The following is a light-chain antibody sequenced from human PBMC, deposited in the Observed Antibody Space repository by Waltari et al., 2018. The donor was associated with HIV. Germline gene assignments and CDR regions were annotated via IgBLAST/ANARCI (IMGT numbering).Light chain of an antibody. V-gene: IGLV4-69*01. Sequence: LVLTQSPSASASLGASVKLTCTLSSGHSSYDIEWHQQQPEKGPRYLMNLTSDGSHSKGDGIPVRFSGSRSGAERYLTISTLQSEDEADYYCQTWGTGILVFGGGTKLTVL. CDR3: QTWGTGILV. J-gene: IGLJ3*02. CDR1: SGHSSYD. CDR2: LTSDGSH.